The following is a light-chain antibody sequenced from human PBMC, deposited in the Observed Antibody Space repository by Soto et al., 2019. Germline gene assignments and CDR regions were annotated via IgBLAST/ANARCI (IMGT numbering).Light chain of an antibody. J-gene: IGKJ1*01. CDR2: DAS. V-gene: IGKV1-5*01. Sequence: DIQMPQSPSTLSASVGDRVTITCRASQSISSWLAWYHQKPGKDPKLLMYDASSLESGVPSRFSGSGFGSEFTLTIGSLQPDDFATYYCQQYNGYSRTSGQGTKVDIK. CDR1: QSISSW. CDR3: QQYNGYSRT.